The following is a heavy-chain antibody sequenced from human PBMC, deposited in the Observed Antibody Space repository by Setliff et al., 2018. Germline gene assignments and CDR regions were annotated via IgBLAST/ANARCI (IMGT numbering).Heavy chain of an antibody. CDR1: GGSFRGYY. Sequence: ASETLSLTCAVYGGSFRGYYWSWIRQPPGKGLEWIGEINHSGSTNYNPSLKSRVTISVDTSKNQFSLKLSSVTAAYTAVYYCARAPRNFGVVINYYYYYYGMDVWGQGTTVTVSS. CDR2: INHSGST. J-gene: IGHJ6*02. D-gene: IGHD3-3*01. CDR3: ARAPRNFGVVINYYYYYYGMDV. V-gene: IGHV4-34*01.